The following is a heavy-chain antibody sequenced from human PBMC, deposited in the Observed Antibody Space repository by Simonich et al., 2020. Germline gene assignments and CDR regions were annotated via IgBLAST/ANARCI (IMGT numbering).Heavy chain of an antibody. Sequence: QVQLVQSGAEVKKPGASVKVSCKASGYTFTSYGISWVRQAPGQGLGWMGWSSAYNGNTNWEQKLQGRVTMTTDTATSTAYMELRSLRSDDTAVYYCARDQGGRAAAATDYWGQGTLVTVSS. J-gene: IGHJ4*02. V-gene: IGHV1-18*01. CDR1: GYTFTSYG. CDR3: ARDQGGRAAAATDY. D-gene: IGHD6-13*01. CDR2: SSAYNGNT.